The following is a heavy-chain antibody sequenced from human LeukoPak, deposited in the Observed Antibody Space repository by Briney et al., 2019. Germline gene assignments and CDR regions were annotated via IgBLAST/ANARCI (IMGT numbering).Heavy chain of an antibody. CDR1: GGTFSSYA. J-gene: IGHJ4*02. Sequence: GASVKVSCKASGGTFSSYAISWVRQAPGQGLEWMGGIIPIFGTANYAQKFQGRVTITADGSTSTAYMELSSLRSEDTAVYYCAFTQGDCTNGVCYRVGGDYWGQGTLVTVSS. CDR3: AFTQGDCTNGVCYRVGGDY. CDR2: IIPIFGTA. V-gene: IGHV1-69*13. D-gene: IGHD2-8*01.